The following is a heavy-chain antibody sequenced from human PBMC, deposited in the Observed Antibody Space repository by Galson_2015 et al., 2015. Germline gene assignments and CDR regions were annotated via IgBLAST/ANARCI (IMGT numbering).Heavy chain of an antibody. V-gene: IGHV3-74*01. J-gene: IGHJ4*02. Sequence: SLRLSCAASGFTFSNYWMHWVRQVPGKGLVWVSRINGDGSSTIYADSVKGRFTISRDNAKSTLYLQMNSLRAEDTAVYYCARNFDYWGQGTLVTVSS. CDR3: ARNFDY. CDR2: INGDGSST. CDR1: GFTFSNYW.